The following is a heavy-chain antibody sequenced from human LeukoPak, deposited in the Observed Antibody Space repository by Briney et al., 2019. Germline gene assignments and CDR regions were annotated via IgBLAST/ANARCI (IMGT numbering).Heavy chain of an antibody. V-gene: IGHV3-30*18. D-gene: IGHD2-2*01. CDR1: GFTFSSYG. Sequence: GRSLRLSCAASGFTFSSYGMHWVRQAPGKGLEWVAVISYDGSNKYYADSVKGRFPISRDNSKNTLYLQMNSLRAEDTAVYYCAKDARRYCSSTSCRTGYFDYWGQGTLVTVSS. J-gene: IGHJ4*02. CDR2: ISYDGSNK. CDR3: AKDARRYCSSTSCRTGYFDY.